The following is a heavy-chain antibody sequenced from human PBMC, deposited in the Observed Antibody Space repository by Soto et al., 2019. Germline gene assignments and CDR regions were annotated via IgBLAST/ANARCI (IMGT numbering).Heavy chain of an antibody. D-gene: IGHD6-6*01. Sequence: SVKVSCTASGGTFSSYAISWVRQAPGQGLEWMGGIIPIFGTANYAQKFQGRVTITADESTSTAYMELSSLRSEDTAVYYCATYSSSSRVDYWGQGTLVTVSS. J-gene: IGHJ4*02. CDR2: IIPIFGTA. CDR3: ATYSSSSRVDY. V-gene: IGHV1-69*13. CDR1: GGTFSSYA.